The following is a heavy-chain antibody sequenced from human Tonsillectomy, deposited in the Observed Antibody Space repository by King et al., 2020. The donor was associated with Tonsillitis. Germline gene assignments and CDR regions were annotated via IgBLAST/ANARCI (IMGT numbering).Heavy chain of an antibody. J-gene: IGHJ1*01. V-gene: IGHV5-51*03. D-gene: IGHD2-2*01. CDR1: GYSFTNYW. Sequence: VQLVESGAEVRKPGESLKISCKGSGYSFTNYWIGWVRQVPGKGLEWMGIIYPDDSETRYSPSFQGQVTMSADKSISTAYLQWSNLEASDTAIYYCARSVVPAAIEYFQHWGQGTLVTVSS. CDR3: ARSVVPAAIEYFQH. CDR2: IYPDDSET.